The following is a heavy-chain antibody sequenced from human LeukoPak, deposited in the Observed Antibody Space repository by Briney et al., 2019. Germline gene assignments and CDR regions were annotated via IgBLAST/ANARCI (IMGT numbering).Heavy chain of an antibody. D-gene: IGHD3-10*01. V-gene: IGHV4-34*01. J-gene: IGHJ4*02. CDR1: GGSFSGNY. CDR3: ARGYGSGSYYTY. CDR2: INPSGST. Sequence: SETLSLTCAVYGGSFSGNYWSWIRQPPGKGLEWVGEINPSGSTNYSPSLKRRVTISIDTPKNQFSLKLSSVTAADTAVYYCARGYGSGSYYTYWGQGTLVTVSS.